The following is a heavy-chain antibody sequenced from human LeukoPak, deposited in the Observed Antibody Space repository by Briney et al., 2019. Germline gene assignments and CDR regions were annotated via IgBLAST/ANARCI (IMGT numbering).Heavy chain of an antibody. CDR3: ARGRFNYDSTGYSSFYY. Sequence: GGSLRLSCAASGFGVDNNYMSWVRQAPGKGLEWVANIKEDGSEKYYVDSVKGRFTISRDNAKNSVYLQMNSLRAEDTAVYYCARGRFNYDSTGYSSFYYWGQGTLVTVSS. V-gene: IGHV3-7*01. CDR2: IKEDGSEK. D-gene: IGHD3-22*01. CDR1: GFGVDNNY. J-gene: IGHJ4*02.